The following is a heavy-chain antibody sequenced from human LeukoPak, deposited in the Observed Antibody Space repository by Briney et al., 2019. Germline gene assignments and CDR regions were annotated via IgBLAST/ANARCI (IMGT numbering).Heavy chain of an antibody. D-gene: IGHD3-16*01. CDR3: ARKSFVGGVPAFDI. V-gene: IGHV3-30-3*01. CDR1: GFTFSSYA. Sequence: TGGSLRLSCAASGFTFSSYAMHWVGEAPGKGLEWVAVISYDGSNKYYADSVKGRLTISRDNSKNTLYLQMNSLRAEDTAVYYCARKSFVGGVPAFDIWGQGTMVTVSS. J-gene: IGHJ3*02. CDR2: ISYDGSNK.